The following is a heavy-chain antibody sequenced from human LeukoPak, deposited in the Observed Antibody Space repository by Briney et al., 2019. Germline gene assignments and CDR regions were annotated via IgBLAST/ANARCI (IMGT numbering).Heavy chain of an antibody. J-gene: IGHJ4*02. V-gene: IGHV3-21*06. CDR3: ARLMDTYYSDDY. CDR2: ISTRSNYI. D-gene: IGHD4-17*01. CDR1: GFNFRSYI. Sequence: GGSLRLSCAASGFNFRSYIMNWIRQAPGKGPEWVSSISTRSNYIYYRDSVKGRFTISRDDARNSLYLQMNSLRAEDSAVYYRARLMDTYYSDDYWGQGTLVTVSS.